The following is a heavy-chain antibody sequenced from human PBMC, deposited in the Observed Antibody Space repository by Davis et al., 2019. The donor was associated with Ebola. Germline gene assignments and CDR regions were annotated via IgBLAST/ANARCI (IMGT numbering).Heavy chain of an antibody. CDR1: GFTFSTYW. V-gene: IGHV3-74*01. CDR2: INSDGSST. Sequence: GESLKISCAASGFTFSTYWMHWVRQAPGKGLVWVAHINSDGSSTGYADSVKGRFTISRDNSKSTLYLQMNSLRAEDTAVYYCAKELWARDLGDLFYYYYGMDVWGQGTTVTVSS. D-gene: IGHD4-17*01. CDR3: AKELWARDLGDLFYYYYGMDV. J-gene: IGHJ6*02.